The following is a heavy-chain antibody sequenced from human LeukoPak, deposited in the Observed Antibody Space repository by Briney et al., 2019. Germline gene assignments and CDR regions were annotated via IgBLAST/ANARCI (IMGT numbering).Heavy chain of an antibody. CDR1: GFTFDDYG. CDR2: INWNGGST. J-gene: IGHJ3*02. D-gene: IGHD3-10*01. V-gene: IGHV3-20*04. Sequence: GSLRLSCAASGFTFDDYGMSWVRQVPGKGLEWVSGINWNGGSTGYADSVKGRFTISRDNAKKALYLQMNSLRVEDTALYYCARHHHGAGSYRVSAFDIWGQGTMVTVSS. CDR3: ARHHHGAGSYRVSAFDI.